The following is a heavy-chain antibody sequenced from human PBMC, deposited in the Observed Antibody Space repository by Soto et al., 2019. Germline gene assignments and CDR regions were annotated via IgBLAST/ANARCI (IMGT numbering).Heavy chain of an antibody. CDR1: GGYISSGGYY. J-gene: IGHJ4*02. CDR2: IYYSGST. Sequence: SETLSLPCTVSGGYISSGGYYWSWIRQHPGKGLEWIGYIYYSGSTYYNPSLKSRVTISVDTSKNQFSLKLSSVTAADTAVYYCAKSGYDTTGAHFERSLNLDYWGQGTLVTGSS. D-gene: IGHD5-12*01. V-gene: IGHV4-31*03. CDR3: AKSGYDTTGAHFERSLNLDY.